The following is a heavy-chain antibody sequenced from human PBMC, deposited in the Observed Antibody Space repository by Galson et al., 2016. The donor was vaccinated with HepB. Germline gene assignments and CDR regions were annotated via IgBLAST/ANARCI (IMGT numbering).Heavy chain of an antibody. CDR1: GFTLHTYT. CDR2: ISGSGGST. V-gene: IGHV3-23*01. D-gene: IGHD3-10*01. Sequence: SLRLSCAASGFTLHTYTMNWVRQAPGKGLEWVSGISGSGGSTYYVDSVKGRFTISRDNSKNTLYLQLNSLRAADTAIYYCAKEILGGESTASPFDYWGQGTLLTVSS. J-gene: IGHJ4*02. CDR3: AKEILGGESTASPFDY.